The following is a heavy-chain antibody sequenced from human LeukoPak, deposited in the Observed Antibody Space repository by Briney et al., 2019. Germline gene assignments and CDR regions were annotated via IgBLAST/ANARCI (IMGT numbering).Heavy chain of an antibody. CDR1: GYTFNSSY. Sequence: VASVKVSCKASGYTFNSSYRHWVRRAPGQGREWWGIINPSDDSTRYAQKFQGRVTMTKDTSTNTVYMHLSSLSAEDTAVYYCAMEDPPPREYGGNTRYGMDVRGQGTTVTVSS. J-gene: IGHJ6*02. V-gene: IGHV1-46*02. D-gene: IGHD4-23*01. CDR3: AMEDPPPREYGGNTRYGMDV. CDR2: INPSDDST.